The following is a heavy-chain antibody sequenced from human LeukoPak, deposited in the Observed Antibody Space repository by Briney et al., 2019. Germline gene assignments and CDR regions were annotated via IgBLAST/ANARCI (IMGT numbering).Heavy chain of an antibody. J-gene: IGHJ5*02. D-gene: IGHD6-25*01. CDR1: GFTFSDYS. V-gene: IGHV3-21*01. CDR3: ARERHTFDP. Sequence: PGGSLRLSCAASGFTFSDYSVTWVRQAPGKGLEWVSSITSSSRYIYYADSVKGRFSISRDDARSSLYLQMNSLRVEDTAVYYCARERHTFDPWGQGTLVTVSS. CDR2: ITSSSRYI.